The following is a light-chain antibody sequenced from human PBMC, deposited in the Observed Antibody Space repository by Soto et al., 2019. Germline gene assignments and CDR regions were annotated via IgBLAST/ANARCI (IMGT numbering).Light chain of an antibody. J-gene: IGKJ3*01. Sequence: DIQMTQSPSSLSASVGDRVTITCRASQGVSNYLAWYQQKPGKVPKLLIYAASPLQSGVPSRFSGSGSATAFTTTISSLQTEDVTTYYCKKYNSAPFTFGPGTKVDIK. CDR2: AAS. CDR3: KKYNSAPFT. V-gene: IGKV1-27*01. CDR1: QGVSNY.